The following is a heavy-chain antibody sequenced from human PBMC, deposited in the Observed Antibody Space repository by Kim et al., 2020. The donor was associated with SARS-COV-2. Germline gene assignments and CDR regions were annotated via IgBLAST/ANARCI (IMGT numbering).Heavy chain of an antibody. J-gene: IGHJ4*02. CDR3: AKDGKWWSGD. CDR1: GFSFSRFA. CDR2: IGGSGDNL. V-gene: IGHV3-23*01. Sequence: GGSLRLSCVASGFSFSRFAMSWVRQAPGKGLEWVSGIGGSGDNLYYADSVRGRFTISRDNSKNTLYLQMNSLRVDDTAVYFCAKDGKWWSGDWGQGALVT. D-gene: IGHD2-15*01.